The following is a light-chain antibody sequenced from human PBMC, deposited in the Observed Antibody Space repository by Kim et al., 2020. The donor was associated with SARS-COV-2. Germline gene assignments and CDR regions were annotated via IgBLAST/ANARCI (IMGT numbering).Light chain of an antibody. CDR2: AAA. CDR3: QKYNSAPWT. J-gene: IGKJ1*01. Sequence: ASIGDRVTITCRASQDIANSLAWYQQKPGKVPQVLIYAAATLQSGVPSRFSGSGSGTEFTLTIGSLQTEDVATYYCQKYNSAPWTFGPGTNVGIK. CDR1: QDIANS. V-gene: IGKV1-27*01.